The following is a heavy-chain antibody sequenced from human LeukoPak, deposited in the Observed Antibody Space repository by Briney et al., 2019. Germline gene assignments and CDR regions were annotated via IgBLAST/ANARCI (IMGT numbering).Heavy chain of an antibody. Sequence: PGGSLRLSCAASGFTFSSYSMNWVRQAPGKGLEWVSSISSSSSYVYYADSVKGRFTISRDNAKNPLYLQMNSLRAEDTAVYYCAKNCYSYGHCNWGQGTLVTVSS. CDR1: GFTFSSYS. V-gene: IGHV3-21*01. J-gene: IGHJ4*02. CDR2: ISSSSSYV. D-gene: IGHD5-18*01. CDR3: AKNCYSYGHCN.